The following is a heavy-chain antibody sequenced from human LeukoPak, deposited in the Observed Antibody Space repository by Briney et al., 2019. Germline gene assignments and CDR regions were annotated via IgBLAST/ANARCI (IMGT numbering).Heavy chain of an antibody. J-gene: IGHJ4*02. Sequence: GGSLRLSCAASGFTFSSYAMHWVRQAPGKGLEWVAVISYDGGNKYYADSVKGRFTISRDNSKNTLYVQMNSLRAEDTAVYYCAKGHYYGSGSLDYWGQGTLVTVSS. CDR3: AKGHYYGSGSLDY. D-gene: IGHD3-10*01. V-gene: IGHV3-30*04. CDR1: GFTFSSYA. CDR2: ISYDGGNK.